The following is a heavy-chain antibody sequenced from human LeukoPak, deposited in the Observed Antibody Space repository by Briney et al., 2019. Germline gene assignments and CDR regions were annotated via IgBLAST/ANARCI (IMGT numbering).Heavy chain of an antibody. CDR1: GFTVSSNY. Sequence: PGGSLRLSCAASGFTVSSNYMSWVRQAPGKGLEWVSVIYSGGSTYYADSVKGRFTISRDNSKNTLYLQMNSLRAEDTAVYYCAREIHVLRYFDTPQSMDVWGQGTTVTVSS. CDR2: IYSGGST. D-gene: IGHD3-9*01. J-gene: IGHJ6*02. CDR3: AREIHVLRYFDTPQSMDV. V-gene: IGHV3-66*01.